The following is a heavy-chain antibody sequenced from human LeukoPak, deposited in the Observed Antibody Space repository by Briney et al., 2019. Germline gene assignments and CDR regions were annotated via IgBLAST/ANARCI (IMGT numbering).Heavy chain of an antibody. V-gene: IGHV3-21*01. Sequence: GGSLRLSCAASGFTFSSYWMSWVRQAPGKGLEWVSSISSSSSYIYYADSVKGRFTISRDNSKNTLYLQMNSLRAEDTAVYYCARDTYYYDSSGYSSIDYWGQGTLVTVSS. J-gene: IGHJ4*02. CDR2: ISSSSSYI. D-gene: IGHD3-22*01. CDR1: GFTFSSYW. CDR3: ARDTYYYDSSGYSSIDY.